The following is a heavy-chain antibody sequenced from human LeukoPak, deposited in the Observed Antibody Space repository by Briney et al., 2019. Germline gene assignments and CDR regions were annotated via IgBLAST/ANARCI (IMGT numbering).Heavy chain of an antibody. D-gene: IGHD6-6*01. CDR1: GYTFTSFD. CDR3: ARLFWQPIAGRRSHFYYFDF. CDR2: MNPNSGTT. Sequence: GASVRVSCKASGYTFTSFDINWVRQAPGQGLEWMGWMNPNSGTTGYAQKFQGRVAMTRDTSMSTAYMELNSLKSDDTATYYCARLFWQPIAGRRSHFYYFDFWGRGTPVTVSS. J-gene: IGHJ2*01. V-gene: IGHV1-8*02.